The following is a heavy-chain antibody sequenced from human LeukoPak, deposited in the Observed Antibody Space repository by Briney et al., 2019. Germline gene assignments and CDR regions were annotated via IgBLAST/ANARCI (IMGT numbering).Heavy chain of an antibody. Sequence: GGSLRLSCAASGFIFSSHAIHWVRQAPGKGLEWVAVISYDGSNQYYADSVKGRFTISRDNSKNTLDLQTNSLRVEDTAVYYCARDNVRLATANYYYYMDVWGKGTTVTVSS. J-gene: IGHJ6*03. D-gene: IGHD6-13*01. CDR3: ARDNVRLATANYYYYMDV. V-gene: IGHV3-30*04. CDR2: ISYDGSNQ. CDR1: GFIFSSHA.